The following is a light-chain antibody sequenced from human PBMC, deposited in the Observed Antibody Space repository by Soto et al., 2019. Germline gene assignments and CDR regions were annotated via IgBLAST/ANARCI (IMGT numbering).Light chain of an antibody. CDR1: SSDIGTYNL. V-gene: IGLV2-23*01. CDR2: EAT. CDR3: GSYAGGSTLV. Sequence: QSALTQPASVSGSPGQSITISCTGTSSDIGTYNLVSWYQHHPGNAPKLMIYEATKRPSGVSSRFSGSKSGNTASLTISGLQTEDEADYYCGSYAGGSTLVFGGGTKLTVL. J-gene: IGLJ3*02.